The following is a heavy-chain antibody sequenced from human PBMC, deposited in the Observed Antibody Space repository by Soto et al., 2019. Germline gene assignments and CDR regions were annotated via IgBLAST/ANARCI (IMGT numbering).Heavy chain of an antibody. Sequence: GESLKISCKGSGYSFTSYWISWVRQMPGKGLEWMGRIDPSDSYTNYSPSFQGHVTISAEKSISTAYLQWSSLKASDTAMYYCARRSATMVRGVIIVDFDYWGQGTLVTVSS. D-gene: IGHD3-10*01. J-gene: IGHJ4*02. V-gene: IGHV5-10-1*01. CDR3: ARRSATMVRGVIIVDFDY. CDR2: IDPSDSYT. CDR1: GYSFTSYW.